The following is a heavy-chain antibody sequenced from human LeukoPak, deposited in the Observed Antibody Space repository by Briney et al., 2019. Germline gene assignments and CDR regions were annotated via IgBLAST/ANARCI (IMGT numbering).Heavy chain of an antibody. J-gene: IGHJ3*02. Sequence: SQTLSLTCTVSGGSISNGSYYWSWIRQPAGKGLEWIGRIYTSRSTNYNPSLKSRVTISVDTSKNQFSLKLSSVTAADTAVYYCARRGPLSADAFDIWGQGTMVTVSS. CDR2: IYTSRST. D-gene: IGHD2-2*01. CDR3: ARRGPLSADAFDI. V-gene: IGHV4-61*02. CDR1: GGSISNGSYY.